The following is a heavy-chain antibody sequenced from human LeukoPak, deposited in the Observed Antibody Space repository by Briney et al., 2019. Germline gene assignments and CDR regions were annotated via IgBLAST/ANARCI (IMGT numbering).Heavy chain of an antibody. CDR2: IRYDGSNK. V-gene: IGHV3-30*02. D-gene: IGHD4-11*01. CDR3: AKGAVTTPTVDY. Sequence: GGSLRLSCAASGFTFSSYGMHWVRQAPGKGLEWLAFIRYDGSNKYYADSVKGRFTISRDNSKNTLYLQMNSLGAEDTAVYYCAKGAVTTPTVDYWGQGTLVTVSS. J-gene: IGHJ4*02. CDR1: GFTFSSYG.